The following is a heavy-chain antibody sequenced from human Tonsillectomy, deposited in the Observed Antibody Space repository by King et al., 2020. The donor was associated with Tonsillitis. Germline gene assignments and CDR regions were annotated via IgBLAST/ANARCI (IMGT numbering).Heavy chain of an antibody. CDR3: ARDTNYFDGNLYYDVFDL. CDR2: IRGEGNLK. CDR1: GVTLNNHW. J-gene: IGHJ3*01. V-gene: IGHV3-7*03. D-gene: IGHD3-22*01. Sequence: VQLVEAGGGLVQPGGSLRLSCSAFGVTLNNHWMTWVRRAPGKGLEWVGKIRGEGNLKEFMDSVEGRFTNSRDNARNSVYLQMKSLRAGDTAVYYCARDTNYFDGNLYYDVFDLWGQGTMVTVSS.